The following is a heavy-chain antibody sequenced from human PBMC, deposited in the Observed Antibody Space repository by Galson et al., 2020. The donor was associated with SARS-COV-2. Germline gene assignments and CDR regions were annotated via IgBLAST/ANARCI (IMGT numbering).Heavy chain of an antibody. J-gene: IGHJ1*01. CDR1: GFTFSDYF. CDR2: ISSSGSSI. D-gene: IGHD2-15*01. CDR3: ARVGDCSGGSCYGAEYFQD. Sequence: NSGGSLRLSCAASGFTFSDYFMSWVRQAPGKGLEWVSYISSSGSSINYADSVKGRFTISRDNAKNSLNLQMNSLRVEDTAVYYCARVGDCSGGSCYGAEYFQDWGQGTLVTVSS. V-gene: IGHV3-11*04.